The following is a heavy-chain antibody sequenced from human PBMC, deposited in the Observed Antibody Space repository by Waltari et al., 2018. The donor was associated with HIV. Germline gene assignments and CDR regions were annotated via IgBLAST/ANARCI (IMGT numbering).Heavy chain of an antibody. D-gene: IGHD2-8*01. CDR1: GFVFGSHW. Sequence: VESGGNVVQPGGSLRLSCTASGFVFGSHWMHWVCQSPGGGLFWVSRIDNDGRVIKYANSVKGRFTLSRDNTKEMLFLEMKSLRSEDSGIYYCVKDVAVTHYGVYYSGLDVWGQGTTVTV. CDR3: VKDVAVTHYGVYYSGLDV. V-gene: IGHV3-74*03. CDR2: IDNDGRVI. J-gene: IGHJ6*02.